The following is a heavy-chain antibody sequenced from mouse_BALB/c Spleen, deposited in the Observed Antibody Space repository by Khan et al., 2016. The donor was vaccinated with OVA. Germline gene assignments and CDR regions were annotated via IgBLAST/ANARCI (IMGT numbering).Heavy chain of an antibody. J-gene: IGHJ3*01. CDR3: TRSGYGIFAY. Sequence: QVQLKQSGAELVKPGASVRLSCKASGYTFTIYYLYWVKQRPGQGLEWIGDINPSNGGTNFNEKFKSKATLTVDKSSSTAYMQLSSLTSEDSAVYYCTRSGYGIFAYWGQGTLVTVSA. D-gene: IGHD2-1*01. V-gene: IGHV1S81*02. CDR2: INPSNGGT. CDR1: GYTFTIYY.